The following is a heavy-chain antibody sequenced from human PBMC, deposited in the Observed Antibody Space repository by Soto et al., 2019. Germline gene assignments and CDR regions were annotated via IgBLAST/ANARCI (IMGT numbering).Heavy chain of an antibody. CDR3: ARELGYCSGGSCYTDGAFDF. J-gene: IGHJ3*01. CDR1: GSTFSSYA. D-gene: IGHD2-15*01. V-gene: IGHV3-23*01. CDR2: ISGSGDST. Sequence: GGSLRLSCAASGSTFSSYAMSWVRQAPGKGLEWVSVISGSGDSTYYADSVKGRFTISRDNSKNTLYVQMNSLRAEDTAVYYCARELGYCSGGSCYTDGAFDFWGQGTMVTVSS.